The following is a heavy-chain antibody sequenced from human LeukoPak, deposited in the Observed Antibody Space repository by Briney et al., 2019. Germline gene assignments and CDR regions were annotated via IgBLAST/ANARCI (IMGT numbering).Heavy chain of an antibody. V-gene: IGHV3-33*01. CDR2: IWYDGSNK. CDR3: ARDYYYDSSGYWDYYFDY. J-gene: IGHJ4*02. D-gene: IGHD3-22*01. Sequence: GGPLRLSCAASGFTFSRFGMHWVRQAPGKGLEWVAVIWYDGSNKYYADSVKGRFTISRDNSKNTLYLEMNSLRAEDTAAYYCARDYYYDSSGYWDYYFDYWGQGTLVSVSS. CDR1: GFTFSRFG.